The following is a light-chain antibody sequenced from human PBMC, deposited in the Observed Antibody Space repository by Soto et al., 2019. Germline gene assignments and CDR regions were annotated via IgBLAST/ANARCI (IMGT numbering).Light chain of an antibody. CDR1: QSIARTY. J-gene: IGKJ5*01. V-gene: IGKV3-20*01. Sequence: EVVLTQSPGTLSLSPGERATLSCRASQSIARTYLAWYQQKPGQAPRLLIYDISTRATGIHDRFSASGSGTEFTLTISALETEDFALYYCQQYGYSPITFGQGTRLEIK. CDR2: DIS. CDR3: QQYGYSPIT.